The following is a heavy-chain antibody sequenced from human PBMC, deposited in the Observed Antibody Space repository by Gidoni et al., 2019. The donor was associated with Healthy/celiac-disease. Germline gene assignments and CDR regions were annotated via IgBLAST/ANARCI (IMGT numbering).Heavy chain of an antibody. J-gene: IGHJ4*02. V-gene: IGHV4-61*02. CDR3: ARGRSGYRNDY. Sequence: QVQLQESGPGLVKPSQTLSLTCTVSGGSISSGSYYWSWIRQPAGKGLEWIGRIYTSGSTNYNPSLKSRVTISVDTSKNQFSLKLSSVTAADTAVYYCARGRSGYRNDYWGQGTLVTVSS. D-gene: IGHD3-22*01. CDR1: GGSISSGSYY. CDR2: IYTSGST.